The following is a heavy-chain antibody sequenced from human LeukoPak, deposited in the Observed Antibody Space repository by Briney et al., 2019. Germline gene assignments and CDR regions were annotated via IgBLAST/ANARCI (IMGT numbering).Heavy chain of an antibody. D-gene: IGHD3-22*01. J-gene: IGHJ4*02. Sequence: ASVNVSCKVSGYTLPELSMHWVRQAPGKGLAWVGGFDPADGEPLYAQKFHGRVTMTEDTSTDTAYMELSSLRSEDTAVYYCATDLNPHDSSGYYVQAYYWGQGTLVTVSS. CDR3: ATDLNPHDSSGYYVQAYY. CDR1: GYTLPELS. CDR2: FDPADGEP. V-gene: IGHV1-24*01.